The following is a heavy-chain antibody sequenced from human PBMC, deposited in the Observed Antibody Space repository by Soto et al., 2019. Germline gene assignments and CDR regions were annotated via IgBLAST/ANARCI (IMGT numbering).Heavy chain of an antibody. D-gene: IGHD3-22*01. J-gene: IGHJ3*01. CDR3: ATRPLLPGAP. V-gene: IGHV3-53*01. CDR2: LYSGGST. CDR1: GFTFSSND. Sequence: EVQLVESGGGLIQPGGSLRLSCAASGFTFSSNDMNWVRQAPGKGLEWGSLLYSGGSTYYADSVKGRFTISRDNSKNTLYLQMSSLRAEDTAVYYCATRPLLPGAPWGQGTMVTVSS.